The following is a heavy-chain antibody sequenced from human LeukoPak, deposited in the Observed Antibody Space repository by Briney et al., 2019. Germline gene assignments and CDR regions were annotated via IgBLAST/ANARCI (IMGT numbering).Heavy chain of an antibody. CDR3: ARDPRSSWYRDAFDI. J-gene: IGHJ3*02. CDR1: GFTFSSYA. V-gene: IGHV3-23*01. CDR2: ISGSGGST. D-gene: IGHD6-13*01. Sequence: HTGGSLRLSCAASGFTFSSYAMSWVRQAPGKGLEWVSAISGSGGSTYYADSVKGRFTISRDNSKNTLYLQMNSLRAEDTAVYYCARDPRSSWYRDAFDIWGQGTMVTVSS.